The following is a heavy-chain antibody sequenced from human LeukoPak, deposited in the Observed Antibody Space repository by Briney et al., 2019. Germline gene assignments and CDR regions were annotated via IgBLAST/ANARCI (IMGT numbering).Heavy chain of an antibody. J-gene: IGHJ3*02. V-gene: IGHV1-69*11. Sequence: SVKLSCKASGRTFSSYAVSWVRQAPGQGLEWMGRIIPILGTSNHAQKFQGRVTITADQFTSTASMEVTRLSSEDTAMYCCATYGEALDIWGQGTMFTGSS. CDR1: GRTFSSYA. CDR2: IIPILGTS. CDR3: ATYGEALDI. D-gene: IGHD4-17*01.